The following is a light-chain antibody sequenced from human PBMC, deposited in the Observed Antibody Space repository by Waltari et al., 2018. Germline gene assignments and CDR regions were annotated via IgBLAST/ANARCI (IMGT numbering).Light chain of an antibody. J-gene: IGLJ3*02. CDR1: SLRRSF. Sequence: SSDLTQDPAVSVALGQTVRITCQGDSLRRSFASWYQQRPGQAPILVISDKNSRPSGIPGRSSGSSSGNTASLTIASTQAEDEADYYCSSRDNFNRHAVLFGGGTKLTVL. V-gene: IGLV3-19*01. CDR2: DKN. CDR3: SSRDNFNRHAVL.